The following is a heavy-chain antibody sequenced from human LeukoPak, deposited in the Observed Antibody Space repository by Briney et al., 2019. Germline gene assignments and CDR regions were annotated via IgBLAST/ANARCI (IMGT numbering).Heavy chain of an antibody. V-gene: IGHV4-59*01. CDR3: ARAYCSGGTCSHYWYFDL. D-gene: IGHD2-15*01. Sequence: SETLSLTCTVSGDSISSYYWSWIRQPPGKGLEWIGYIYYGGSTTYNPSLKSRVTISIDTSKTQFSLRLSSVTAADTAVYYCARAYCSGGTCSHYWYFDLWGRGTLITVSS. CDR1: GDSISSYY. J-gene: IGHJ2*01. CDR2: IYYGGST.